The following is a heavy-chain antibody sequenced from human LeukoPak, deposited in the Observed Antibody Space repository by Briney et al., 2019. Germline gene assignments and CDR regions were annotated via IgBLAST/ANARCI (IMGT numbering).Heavy chain of an antibody. CDR3: ARKLAPYSSGWYGYYGMDV. CDR1: GGSFSGYY. J-gene: IGHJ6*02. D-gene: IGHD6-19*01. CDR2: INHSGST. Sequence: SETLSLTCAVYGGSFSGYYWSWIRQPPGKGLEWIGEINHSGSTNYNPSLKSRVTISVDTSKNQFSPKLSSVTAADTAVYYCARKLAPYSSGWYGYYGMDVWDQGTTVTVSS. V-gene: IGHV4-34*01.